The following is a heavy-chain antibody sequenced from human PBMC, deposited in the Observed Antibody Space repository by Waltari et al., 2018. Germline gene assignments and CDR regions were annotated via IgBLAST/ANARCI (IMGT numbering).Heavy chain of an antibody. J-gene: IGHJ4*02. CDR3: ARGAAAGSGPLIDY. CDR1: GYSIRSGYS. CDR2: VYHSGNT. V-gene: IGHV4-38-2*01. D-gene: IGHD6-13*01. Sequence: QVQLQESGPGLLNPSETLSLTCAVSGYSIRSGYSWGWVRQPPGKGLEWIGSVYHSGNTYYNPSLKSRLSISADTSNNQLSLKLSSVTAADTAVYYCARGAAAGSGPLIDYWGQGILVTVSS.